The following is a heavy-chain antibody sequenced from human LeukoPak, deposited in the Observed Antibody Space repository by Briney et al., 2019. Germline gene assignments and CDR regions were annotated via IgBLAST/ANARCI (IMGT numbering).Heavy chain of an antibody. V-gene: IGHV3-74*01. Sequence: GGSLRLSCAASGFTFSRYWMHCVRQAPGKGVGWVSRIKSDGSTNYADYVKGRFTISRDNAKNTVSLQMNSLRAEDTGVYYCARAPAEIGGYYPEYFRHWGQGTLVTVSS. CDR3: ARAPAEIGGYYPEYFRH. J-gene: IGHJ1*01. CDR2: IKSDGST. CDR1: GFTFSRYW. D-gene: IGHD3-22*01.